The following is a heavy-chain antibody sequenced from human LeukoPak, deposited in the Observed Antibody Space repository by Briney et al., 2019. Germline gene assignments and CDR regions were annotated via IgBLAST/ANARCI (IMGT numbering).Heavy chain of an antibody. V-gene: IGHV3-23*01. CDR1: GFTFSTYA. D-gene: IGHD4-17*01. CDR3: AKGMTALTTIDY. J-gene: IGHJ4*02. CDR2: VSSSGTNT. Sequence: GGSLRLSCAASGFTFSTYAMSWVRQAPGKGLEWVSAVSSSGTNTYYANVVKGRFTISRDNSKNMLYLQMSGLRAEDTSVYYCAKGMTALTTIDYWGQRTLVTVSS.